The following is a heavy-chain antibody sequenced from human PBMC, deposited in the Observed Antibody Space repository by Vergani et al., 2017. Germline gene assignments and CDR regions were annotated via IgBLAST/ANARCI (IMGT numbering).Heavy chain of an antibody. V-gene: IGHV4-38-2*01. CDR3: ARGSRAEGGSGPDK. D-gene: IGHD6-13*01. J-gene: IGHJ4*02. Sequence: QVQLPESGPGLVKPSETLSLTCAVSGYSISSGYYWGWIRQPPGKGLEWIGSIYHSGSTYYNPSLKSRVTISVDTSKNQFSLKLSSVTAADTAVYYCARGSRAEGGSGPDKWGQGTLVTVSS. CDR2: IYHSGST. CDR1: GYSISSGYY.